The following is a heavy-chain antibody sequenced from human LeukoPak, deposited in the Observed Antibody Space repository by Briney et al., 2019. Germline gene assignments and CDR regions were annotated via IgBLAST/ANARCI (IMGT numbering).Heavy chain of an antibody. J-gene: IGHJ3*02. D-gene: IGHD3-16*01. CDR2: IYYRGST. V-gene: IGHV4-61*01. Sequence: KASETRSLTCTVSGGSVSSGPSYWSWIRQPPGKGLDWIGYIYYRGSTNYNPSLKSRVTISVDTSKNQFSLKLNSVTAADTAVYYCARKGGLWEKDAFDIWSQGTMVTVSS. CDR3: ARKGGLWEKDAFDI. CDR1: GGSVSSGPSY.